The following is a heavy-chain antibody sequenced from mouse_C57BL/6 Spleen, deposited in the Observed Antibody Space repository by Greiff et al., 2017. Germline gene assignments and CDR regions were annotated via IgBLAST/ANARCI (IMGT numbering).Heavy chain of an antibody. CDR2: IRLKSDNYAT. D-gene: IGHD1-1*01. J-gene: IGHJ4*01. Sequence: EVKVEESGGGLVQPGGSMKLSCVASGFTFSNYWMNWVRQSPEKGLEWVAQIRLKSDNYATHYAESVKGRFTISRDDSKSSVYLQMNNLRAEDTGIYYCTGPLIYYYGSNAMDYWGQGTSVTVSS. CDR1: GFTFSNYW. V-gene: IGHV6-3*01. CDR3: TGPLIYYYGSNAMDY.